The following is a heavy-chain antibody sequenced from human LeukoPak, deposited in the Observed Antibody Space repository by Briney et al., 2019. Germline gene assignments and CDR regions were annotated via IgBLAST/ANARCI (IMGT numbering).Heavy chain of an antibody. V-gene: IGHV3-30*18. D-gene: IGHD1-26*01. Sequence: SGGSLRLSCAASGFSVSSNWMSWVRQAPGKGLEWVAVISYDGSNKYYADSVKGRFTISRDNSKNTLYLQMNSLRAEDTAVYYCAKDGGSYGDYWGQGTLVTVSS. J-gene: IGHJ4*02. CDR1: GFSVSSNW. CDR2: ISYDGSNK. CDR3: AKDGGSYGDY.